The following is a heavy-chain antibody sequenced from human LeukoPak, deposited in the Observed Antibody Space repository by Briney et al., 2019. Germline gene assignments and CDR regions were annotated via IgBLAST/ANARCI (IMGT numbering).Heavy chain of an antibody. CDR1: GFSLSRYS. D-gene: IGHD3-10*01. J-gene: IGHJ6*02. V-gene: IGHV3-74*01. Sequence: GGSLRLSCAASGFSLSRYSMNWVRQAPGKGLEWVSRINSDGSSTSYADSVKGRFTISRDNAKNTLYLQMNSLRAEDTAVYYCARDFRLLGMDVWGQGTTVTVSS. CDR3: ARDFRLLGMDV. CDR2: INSDGSST.